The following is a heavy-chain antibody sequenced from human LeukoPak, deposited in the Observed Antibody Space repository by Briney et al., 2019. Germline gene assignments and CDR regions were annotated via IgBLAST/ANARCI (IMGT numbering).Heavy chain of an antibody. V-gene: IGHV5-51*01. Sequence: GESLKISCKDFGYRFTKYWIGWVRQMPGKGLEWMGIIFPPDSTTIYGPSFEGQVTFSLDKSTSTAYLQWSSLQASDTAMYYCAKSIGSCSGDTCEIFDIWGQGTMVTVSS. CDR3: AKSIGSCSGDTCEIFDI. CDR2: IFPPDSTT. J-gene: IGHJ3*02. CDR1: GYRFTKYW. D-gene: IGHD2-15*01.